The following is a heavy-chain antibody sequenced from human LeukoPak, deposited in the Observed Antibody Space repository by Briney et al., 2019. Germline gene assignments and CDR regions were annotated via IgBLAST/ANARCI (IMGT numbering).Heavy chain of an antibody. CDR3: ARLYGNYQNYFDY. D-gene: IGHD1-7*01. CDR1: GGSISSITYY. Sequence: TSETLSLTCTVSGGSISSITYYWGWIRQPPGKGLEWVGHMYYRGNTFYSPSLKSRVTISVDTSKNQFSLKLRSVTAADTAVCYCARLYGNYQNYFDYWGQGTLVTVSS. CDR2: MYYRGNT. V-gene: IGHV4-39*07. J-gene: IGHJ4*02.